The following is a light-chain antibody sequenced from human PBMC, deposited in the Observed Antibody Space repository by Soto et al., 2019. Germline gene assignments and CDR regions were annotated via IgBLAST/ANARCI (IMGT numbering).Light chain of an antibody. CDR3: QYYGSSVFT. CDR2: GAS. Sequence: EVVLTQSPGTVSLSPGERATLSCRASHSVSGSYLTWYQQKPGQAPRLLIYGASSRATGIPDRFSGSGSGPDFTLTISRLEPEDFAVYYCQYYGSSVFTFGPGTKVDTK. CDR1: HSVSGSY. V-gene: IGKV3-20*01. J-gene: IGKJ3*01.